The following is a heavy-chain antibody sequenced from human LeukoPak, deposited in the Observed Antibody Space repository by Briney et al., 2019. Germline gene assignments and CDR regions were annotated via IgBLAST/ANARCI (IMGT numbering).Heavy chain of an antibody. CDR2: IYTSGST. Sequence: SQTLSLTCTVSGGSISSGSYYWSWIRQPAGKGLEWIGRIYTSGSTNYNPSLKSRVTISVDTSKNQFSLKLSSVTAADTAVYYCARDNGYNYGRSYYYMDVWGKGTAVTVSS. CDR1: GGSISSGSYY. D-gene: IGHD5-18*01. CDR3: ARDNGYNYGRSYYYMDV. V-gene: IGHV4-61*02. J-gene: IGHJ6*03.